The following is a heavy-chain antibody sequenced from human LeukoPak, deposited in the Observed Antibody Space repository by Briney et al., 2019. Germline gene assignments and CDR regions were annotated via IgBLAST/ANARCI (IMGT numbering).Heavy chain of an antibody. Sequence: GGSLRLSCAASGFTFSSYAMSWVRQAPGKGLEWVSVIYSGGSTYYADSVKGRFTISRDNSKNTLYLQMNSLRAEDTAVYYCASLYYYDSSGYWTDAFDIWGQGTMVTVSS. CDR1: GFTFSSYA. V-gene: IGHV3-66*01. D-gene: IGHD3-22*01. CDR2: IYSGGST. J-gene: IGHJ3*02. CDR3: ASLYYYDSSGYWTDAFDI.